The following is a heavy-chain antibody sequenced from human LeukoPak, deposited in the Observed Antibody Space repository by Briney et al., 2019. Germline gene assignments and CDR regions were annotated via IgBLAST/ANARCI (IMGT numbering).Heavy chain of an antibody. D-gene: IGHD1-1*01. CDR1: GCTFNTFN. J-gene: IGHJ4*02. Sequence: GGSLRLSCAASGCTFNTFNMNWVRQAPGKGLEWVSAISGSGDTTYYADSVKGRFTVSRDNSKNTLYLQMNSLRAEDTAVFYCARLSGTAGTTSRVLDYWGQGTLVTVSS. CDR3: ARLSGTAGTTSRVLDY. CDR2: ISGSGDTT. V-gene: IGHV3-23*01.